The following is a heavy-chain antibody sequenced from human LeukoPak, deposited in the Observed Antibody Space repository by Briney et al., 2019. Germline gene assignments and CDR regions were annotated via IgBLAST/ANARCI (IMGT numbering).Heavy chain of an antibody. CDR2: IYYSGST. V-gene: IGHV4-39*01. CDR1: GDSISSNSYY. Sequence: PETLSLTCTVSGDSISSNSYYSGWIRQPPGKGLEWIGSIYYSGSTYYNPSLKSRVTISVDTSKNQFFLKLSSVTAADTAVYYCARHIRQQTFDPWGQGTLVTVSS. CDR3: ARHIRQQTFDP. D-gene: IGHD6-13*01. J-gene: IGHJ5*02.